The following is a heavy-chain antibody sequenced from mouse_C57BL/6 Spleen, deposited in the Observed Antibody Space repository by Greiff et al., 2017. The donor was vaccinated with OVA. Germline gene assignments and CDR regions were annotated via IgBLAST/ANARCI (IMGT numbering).Heavy chain of an antibody. CDR2: FYPGSGSI. D-gene: IGHD2-4*01. J-gene: IGHJ2*01. CDR3: ERHEDPAYEYDGYYFDY. V-gene: IGHV1-62-2*01. CDR1: GYTFTEYT. Sequence: QVHVKQSGAELVKPGASVKLSCTASGYTFTEYTIHWVKQRSGQGLEWIGWFYPGSGSIKYNENFKDKATLTADKSSSTVYLELSRLTSEDSAVYFCERHEDPAYEYDGYYFDYWGKGTTLTVSS.